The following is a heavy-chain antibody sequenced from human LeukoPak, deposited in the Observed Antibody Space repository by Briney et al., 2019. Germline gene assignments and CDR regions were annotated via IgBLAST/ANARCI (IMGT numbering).Heavy chain of an antibody. J-gene: IGHJ4*02. D-gene: IGHD4-17*01. CDR3: VRRHDYGEVQDY. Sequence: PGGSLRLSCAASGFTFSSYSMNWVRQAPGKGLEWVSYISSSRSNTIYYADSVKGRFTISRDNSENSLYLQINPLRQLDIAVYYCVRRHDYGEVQDYWGQGTLVTVSS. V-gene: IGHV3-48*02. CDR2: ISSSRSNTI. CDR1: GFTFSSYS.